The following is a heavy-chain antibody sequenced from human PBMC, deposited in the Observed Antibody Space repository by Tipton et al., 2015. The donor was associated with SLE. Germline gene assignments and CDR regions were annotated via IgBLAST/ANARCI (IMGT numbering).Heavy chain of an antibody. V-gene: IGHV4-4*08. D-gene: IGHD1-26*01. J-gene: IGHJ6*02. CDR2: VHSSGTT. Sequence: TLSLTCIVSGVSISSHYWSWIRQPPGKGLEWIGSVHSSGTTYYNPSLQSRVTLSVDASKQQISLNLNAVTGADTAVYFCARDFSGRQSGMDVWGQGTTVTVSS. CDR3: ARDFSGRQSGMDV. CDR1: GVSISSHY.